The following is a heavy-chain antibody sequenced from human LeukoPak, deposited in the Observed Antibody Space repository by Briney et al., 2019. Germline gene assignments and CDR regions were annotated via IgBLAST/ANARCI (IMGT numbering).Heavy chain of an antibody. D-gene: IGHD6-19*01. CDR3: ARAAAYSSGWHGFYLSDY. J-gene: IGHJ4*02. CDR1: GYTFTSYG. CDR2: ISAYNGNT. V-gene: IGHV1-18*01. Sequence: ASVKVSCKASGYTFTSYGISWVRQAPGQGREGMGWISAYNGNTNYAQKLQGRVTMTTDTSTSTAYMELRSLRSDDTAVYYCARAAAYSSGWHGFYLSDYWGQGTLVTVSS.